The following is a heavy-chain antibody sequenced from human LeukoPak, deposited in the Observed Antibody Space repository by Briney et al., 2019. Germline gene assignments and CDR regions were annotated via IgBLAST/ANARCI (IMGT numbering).Heavy chain of an antibody. Sequence: PGGSLRLSCAASGFTVSSNYMSWVRQAPGKWLEWVSVIYSGGSTYYADSVKGRFTISRDNSKNTLYLQMNSLRAEDTAVYYCAKERGVGAGRTYLLLYYFDYWGQGTLVTVSS. CDR2: IYSGGST. CDR1: GFTVSSNY. CDR3: AKERGVGAGRTYLLLYYFDY. J-gene: IGHJ4*02. D-gene: IGHD6-13*01. V-gene: IGHV3-53*05.